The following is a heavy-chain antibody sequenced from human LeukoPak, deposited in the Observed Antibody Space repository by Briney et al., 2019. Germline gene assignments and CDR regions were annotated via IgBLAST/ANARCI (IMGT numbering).Heavy chain of an antibody. Sequence: GGSLRLSCAASGFTFSSYAMHWVRQAPGKGLEWVAVISYDGSNKYYADSVKGRFTISRDNSKNTLYLQMNSLRAEDTAVYYCARAGRGSGSYYNYDAFDIWGQGTMVTVSS. D-gene: IGHD3-10*01. CDR1: GFTFSSYA. CDR2: ISYDGSNK. J-gene: IGHJ3*02. CDR3: ARAGRGSGSYYNYDAFDI. V-gene: IGHV3-30*04.